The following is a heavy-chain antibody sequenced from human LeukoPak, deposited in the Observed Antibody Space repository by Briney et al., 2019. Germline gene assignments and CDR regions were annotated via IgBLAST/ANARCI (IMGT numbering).Heavy chain of an antibody. Sequence: SGGSLRLSCAASGFTFSSYGMSWVRQAPGKGLEWVSGISGSGVSTYYADSVKGRFTISRDNSWNTLYLQMDSLKTEDTAVYYCTGNYYGSGSYADFDYWGQGTLVTVSS. CDR1: GFTFSSYG. CDR3: TGNYYGSGSYADFDY. CDR2: ISGSGVST. J-gene: IGHJ4*02. D-gene: IGHD3-10*01. V-gene: IGHV3-23*01.